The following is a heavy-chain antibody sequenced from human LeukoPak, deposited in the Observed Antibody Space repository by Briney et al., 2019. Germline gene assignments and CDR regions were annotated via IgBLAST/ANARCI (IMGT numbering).Heavy chain of an antibody. CDR2: INSAGSST. CDR3: SRDLYGSGSYSPV. Sequence: PGGSLRLSRAASEFTFSSYWTHWVRQAPGKGLVWVARINSAGSSTSYADSVKGRFTISRDNAKNTVYLQMNSLRAEDTAVYYCSRDLYGSGSYSPVWGQGTLVTVSS. D-gene: IGHD3-10*01. J-gene: IGHJ4*02. V-gene: IGHV3-74*01. CDR1: EFTFSSYW.